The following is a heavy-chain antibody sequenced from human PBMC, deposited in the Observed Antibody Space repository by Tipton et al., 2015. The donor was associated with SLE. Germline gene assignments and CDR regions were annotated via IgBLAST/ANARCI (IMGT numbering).Heavy chain of an antibody. J-gene: IGHJ3*02. CDR1: GGSISSGGYP. D-gene: IGHD6-25*01. CDR3: ARGVRYSSGQSAFDI. Sequence: TLSLTCAVSGGSISSGGYPWSWIRQPPGKGLEWIGFLYPSGSTYYNPSLKSRVTISVHRSKNQLSLRLSSVTAADTAVYFCARGVRYSSGQSAFDIWGQGTMVSVSS. V-gene: IGHV4-30-2*01. CDR2: LYPSGST.